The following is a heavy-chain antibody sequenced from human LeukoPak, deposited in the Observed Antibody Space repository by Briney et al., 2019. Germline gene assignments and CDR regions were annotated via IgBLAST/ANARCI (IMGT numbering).Heavy chain of an antibody. CDR2: IYYSGST. CDR1: GGSIRPYY. D-gene: IGHD6-6*01. V-gene: IGHV4-59*01. J-gene: IGHJ2*01. CDR3: ARGSDSSSSHWYFDL. Sequence: SETLSLTCTLSGGSIRPYYWSWLRQPPGKALEWIGYIYYSGSTNYNPSFKSRVTISLDTSKNQFSLKLSSVTAADTAVYYCARGSDSSSSHWYFDLWGRGTLVTVSS.